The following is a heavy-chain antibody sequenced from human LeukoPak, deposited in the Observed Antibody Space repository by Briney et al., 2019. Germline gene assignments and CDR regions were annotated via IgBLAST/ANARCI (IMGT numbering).Heavy chain of an antibody. V-gene: IGHV1-18*01. CDR3: ARDLGIAVAGTVVDY. D-gene: IGHD6-19*01. CDR1: GYTFTSYG. J-gene: IGHJ4*02. Sequence: GASVKVSCKGSGYTFTSYGISWVRQAPGQGLEWMGWISAYNGNTNYAQKLQSRGTITTDTSTSTAYMELRSLRSDDTAVYYCARDLGIAVAGTVVDYWGQGTLVTVSS. CDR2: ISAYNGNT.